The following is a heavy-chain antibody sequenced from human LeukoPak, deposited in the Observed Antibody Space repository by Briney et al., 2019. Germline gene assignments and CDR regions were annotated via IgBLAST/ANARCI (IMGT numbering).Heavy chain of an antibody. D-gene: IGHD5-18*01. V-gene: IGHV3-64*01. CDR1: GFTFSTYA. Sequence: GGSLRLSCAASGFTFSTYAMHWVRQAPGKGLEYVSAITSNGGSTYYANSVKGRFTISRDNSKNMLYLQMGSLRAEDMGVYYCARVGDPMKIAYSYGFLDFWGQGTLVTVSS. J-gene: IGHJ4*02. CDR2: ITSNGGST. CDR3: ARVGDPMKIAYSYGFLDF.